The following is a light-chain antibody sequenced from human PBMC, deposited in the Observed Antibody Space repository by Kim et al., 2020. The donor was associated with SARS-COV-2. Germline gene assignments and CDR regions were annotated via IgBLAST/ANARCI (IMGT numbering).Light chain of an antibody. CDR2: KDN. Sequence: VSPGKTARITCSGDTLPEKQTYWYQQKSGQAPLLMIYKDNERPSGIPGRFSGSSSGTTVTLTISGVQAEDDADYYCQSADGSGTYVFGTGTKVTVL. CDR1: TLPEKQ. CDR3: QSADGSGTYV. J-gene: IGLJ1*01. V-gene: IGLV3-25*03.